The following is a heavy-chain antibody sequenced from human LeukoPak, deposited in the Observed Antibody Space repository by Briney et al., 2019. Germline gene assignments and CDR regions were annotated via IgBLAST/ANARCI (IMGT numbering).Heavy chain of an antibody. Sequence: GGTLRLSCAASGFTFSSYGMSWVRQAPGKGLEWVAFIRYDGSNKYYADSVKGRFTISRDNSKNTLYLQMNSLRAEDTAVYYCAKGRWYSSSWYLDYWGQGTLVTVSS. CDR1: GFTFSSYG. CDR2: IRYDGSNK. CDR3: AKGRWYSSSWYLDY. D-gene: IGHD6-13*01. J-gene: IGHJ4*02. V-gene: IGHV3-30*02.